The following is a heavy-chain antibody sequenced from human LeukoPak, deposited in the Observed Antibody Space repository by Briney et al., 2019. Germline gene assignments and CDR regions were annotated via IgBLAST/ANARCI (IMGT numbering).Heavy chain of an antibody. Sequence: GGSLRLSCAASGFTFSSYDMHWVRHTTGKGLEWVSAIGTAGDTYYPGSVKGRFTISRENAKNSLYLQMNSLRAGDTAVYYCARGGYDSSGYPTRPFDYWGQGTLVTVSS. CDR2: IGTAGDT. CDR3: ARGGYDSSGYPTRPFDY. D-gene: IGHD3-22*01. J-gene: IGHJ4*02. V-gene: IGHV3-13*01. CDR1: GFTFSSYD.